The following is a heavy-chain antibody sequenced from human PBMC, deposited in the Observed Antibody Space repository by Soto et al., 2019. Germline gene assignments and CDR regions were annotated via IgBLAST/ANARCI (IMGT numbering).Heavy chain of an antibody. CDR3: ARHPRRVVVVAATRRGSGSNWFDP. Sequence: GESLKIYCKGSGYSFTSYWISWVRQMPGKGLEWMGRIDPSDSYTNYSPSFQGHVTISADKSISTAYLQWSSLKASDTAMYYCARHPRRVVVVAATRRGSGSNWFDPWGQGTLVTVSS. J-gene: IGHJ5*02. CDR2: IDPSDSYT. V-gene: IGHV5-10-1*01. CDR1: GYSFTSYW. D-gene: IGHD2-15*01.